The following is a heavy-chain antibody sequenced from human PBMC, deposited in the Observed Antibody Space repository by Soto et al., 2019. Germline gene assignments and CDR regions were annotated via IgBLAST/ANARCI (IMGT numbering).Heavy chain of an antibody. V-gene: IGHV4-61*01. CDR3: AARPYYYYGLDV. J-gene: IGHJ6*02. Sequence: SETLSLTCTVSDGSVSSSSYSWSWIRQPPGKGLEWIGHIHHSGSTKYNPSLESRVTISLDGAKNQFSLKMTSVTAADTGLYYCAARPYYYYGLDVWGQGTTVTVSS. D-gene: IGHD3-10*01. CDR2: IHHSGST. CDR1: DGSVSSSSYS.